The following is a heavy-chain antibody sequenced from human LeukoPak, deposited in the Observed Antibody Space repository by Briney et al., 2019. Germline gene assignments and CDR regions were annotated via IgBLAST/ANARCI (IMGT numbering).Heavy chain of an antibody. V-gene: IGHV4-61*02. J-gene: IGHJ6*03. Sequence: SQTLSLSCTVSGGPISRGTYYWSWIRQTAEKGLEWIGRIYATGNTKYSPSLNSRATISLDTSKNQFSLTLSSVTAADSAVYYCARAGDVVVVPPTAYLPPRYYMDVWGKGTSVTVSS. CDR1: GGPISRGTYY. D-gene: IGHD2-2*01. CDR2: IYATGNT. CDR3: ARAGDVVVVPPTAYLPPRYYMDV.